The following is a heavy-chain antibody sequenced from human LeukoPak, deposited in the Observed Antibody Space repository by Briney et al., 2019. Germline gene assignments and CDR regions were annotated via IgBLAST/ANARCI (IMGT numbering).Heavy chain of an antibody. V-gene: IGHV3-11*06. J-gene: IGHJ4*02. Sequence: PGGSLRLSCAASGFTFSDYYMSWIRQAPGKGLEWISYISSSTRHTNYADSVKGRFTISRDNAKNSLYLQMSSLRAEDTAVYYCARYIGYGEYFDYWGQGTLVTVSS. CDR1: GFTFSDYY. CDR2: ISSSTRHT. D-gene: IGHD4-17*01. CDR3: ARYIGYGEYFDY.